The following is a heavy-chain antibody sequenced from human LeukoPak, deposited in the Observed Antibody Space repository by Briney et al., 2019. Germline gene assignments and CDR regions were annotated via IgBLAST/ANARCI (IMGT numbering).Heavy chain of an antibody. CDR3: VRGIVGTTRHFDF. J-gene: IGHJ4*02. D-gene: IGHD1-26*01. CDR1: GGSISSYY. CDR2: IFASGST. Sequence: PSETLSLTCTVSGGSISSYYWSWIRQPAGKGLEWVGRIFASGSTNYNPSLRSRVTMSVDTSKNQFSLKLRSVTDADTAVCYCVRGIVGTTRHFDFWGQGTLVTVSS. V-gene: IGHV4-4*07.